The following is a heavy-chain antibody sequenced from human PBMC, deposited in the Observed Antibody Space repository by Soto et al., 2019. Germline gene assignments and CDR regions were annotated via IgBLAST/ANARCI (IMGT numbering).Heavy chain of an antibody. V-gene: IGHV1-69*01. CDR3: ASEAGFGEYPGYYGMDV. CDR2: IIPIFGTA. J-gene: IGHJ6*02. D-gene: IGHD3-10*01. CDR1: GGTFSSYA. Sequence: QVQLVQSGAEVKKPGSSVKVSCKASGGTFSSYAISWVRQAPGQGLEWMGGIIPIFGTANYAQKFQGRVTITADESTRTAYMELSSLRSEDTAVYYGASEAGFGEYPGYYGMDVWGQGTTVTVSS.